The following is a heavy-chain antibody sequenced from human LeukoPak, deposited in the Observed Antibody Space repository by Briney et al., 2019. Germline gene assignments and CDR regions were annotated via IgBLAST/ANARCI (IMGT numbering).Heavy chain of an antibody. CDR3: ARTAADGTGESWFDP. J-gene: IGHJ5*02. CDR1: GGTFSSYA. D-gene: IGHD6-13*01. V-gene: IGHV1-69*04. CDR2: IIPILGIA. Sequence: GASVKVSCKASGGTFSSYAISWVRQAPGQGLEWMGRIIPILGIANYAQKFQGRVTITADKSTSTAYMELSSLRSEDTAVYYCARTAADGTGESWFDPWGKGTLVTVSS.